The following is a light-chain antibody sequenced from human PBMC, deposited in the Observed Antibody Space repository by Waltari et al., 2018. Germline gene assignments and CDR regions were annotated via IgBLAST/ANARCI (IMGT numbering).Light chain of an antibody. CDR1: SSDVGNYNI. V-gene: IGLV2-23*02. CDR2: EVT. J-gene: IGLJ1*01. CDR3: CSYVGLGTYV. Sequence: QSGLPQPAPASGSPGQSITLPCTGTSSDVGNYNIVYWYQQHPGKAPKLLIYEVTKRASGTSDRFSASKSGNTASLTISGLQAQEDEADYYCCSYVGLGTYVFGTGTKVTV.